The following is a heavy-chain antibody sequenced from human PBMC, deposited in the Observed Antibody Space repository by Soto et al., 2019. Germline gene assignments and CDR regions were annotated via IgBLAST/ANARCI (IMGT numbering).Heavy chain of an antibody. D-gene: IGHD7-27*01. CDR1: GFTFSSYT. V-gene: IGHV3-23*01. CDR3: AKGWGDY. Sequence: EVQPLESGGGLVQPGGSLRLSCAASGFTFSSYTMSWVRQGPGKGLEWVSGISSSGGSTVYVDSVKGRFTISRDNFKNTLYLQMNSLRAEDTAVYYCAKGWGDYWGQGTPVTVSS. J-gene: IGHJ4*02. CDR2: ISSSGGST.